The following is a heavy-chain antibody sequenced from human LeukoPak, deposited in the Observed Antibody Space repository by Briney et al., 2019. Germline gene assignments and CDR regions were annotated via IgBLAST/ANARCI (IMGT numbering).Heavy chain of an antibody. CDR3: AKEGKYYYDSSGYITDFDY. V-gene: IGHV3-23*01. CDR2: INGSGGST. D-gene: IGHD3-22*01. Sequence: GGSLRLSCAASGFTFSSYAMSWVRQAPGKGLEWVSAINGSGGSTYYADSVKGRFTISRDNSKNTLYLQMNSLRAEDTAVYYCAKEGKYYYDSSGYITDFDYWGQGTLVTVSS. CDR1: GFTFSSYA. J-gene: IGHJ4*02.